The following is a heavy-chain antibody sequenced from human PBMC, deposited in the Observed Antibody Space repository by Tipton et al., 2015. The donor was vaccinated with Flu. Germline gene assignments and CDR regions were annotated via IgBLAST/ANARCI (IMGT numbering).Heavy chain of an antibody. CDR1: GFTFSDDY. Sequence: SLRLSCAASGFTFSDDYMSWIRQAPGKGLEWVSHISSSGSTINYADSVKGRFTISRDNAKNSLYLQMNSLRAEDTAVYFCAKSDTHDARGRPPLAFDIWGQGTMVTVSS. CDR2: ISSSGSTI. J-gene: IGHJ3*02. V-gene: IGHV3-11*01. CDR3: AKSDTHDARGRPPLAFDI. D-gene: IGHD5-18*01.